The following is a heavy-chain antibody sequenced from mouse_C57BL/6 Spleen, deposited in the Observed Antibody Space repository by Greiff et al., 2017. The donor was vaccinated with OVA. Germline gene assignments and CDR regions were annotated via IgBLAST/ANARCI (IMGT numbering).Heavy chain of an antibody. CDR3: ARRGDYDYDWFAY. CDR2: IYPGDGDT. J-gene: IGHJ3*01. Sequence: VQLQQSGAELVKPGASVKISCKASGYAFSSYWMNWVKQRPGKGLEWIGQIYPGDGDTNYNGKFKGKATLTADKSSSTAYMQLSSLTSEDSAVYFCARRGDYDYDWFAYWGQGTLVTVSA. CDR1: GYAFSSYW. V-gene: IGHV1-80*01. D-gene: IGHD2-4*01.